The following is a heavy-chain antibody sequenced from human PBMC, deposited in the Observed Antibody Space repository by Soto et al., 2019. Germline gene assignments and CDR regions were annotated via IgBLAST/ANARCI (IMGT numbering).Heavy chain of an antibody. CDR2: MYNSGST. CDR1: GGSISIYC. CDR3: ARDNRGYGGNMYYGMDV. Sequence: PSETLSLTCSVSGGSISIYCWSWIRQPPGKGLEWIGHMYNSGSTNYNPSLKSRVTISVDMSKNQFSLKLSSVTAADTAVYFCARDNRGYGGNMYYGMDVWGQGSTVTVSS. V-gene: IGHV4-59*01. D-gene: IGHD4-17*01. J-gene: IGHJ6*02.